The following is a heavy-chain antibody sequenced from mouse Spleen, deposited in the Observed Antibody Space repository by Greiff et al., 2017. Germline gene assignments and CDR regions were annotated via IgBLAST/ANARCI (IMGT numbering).Heavy chain of an antibody. J-gene: IGHJ4*01. CDR1: GFNIKDDY. D-gene: IGHD1-1*01. Sequence: VQLQQSGAELVRPGASVKLSCTASGFNIKDDYMHWVKQRPEQGLEWIGWIDPENGDTEYASKFQGKATITADTSSNTAYLQLSSLTSEDTAVYYCARSPDYYGSSHWGQGTSVTVSS. V-gene: IGHV14-4*01. CDR3: ARSPDYYGSSH. CDR2: IDPENGDT.